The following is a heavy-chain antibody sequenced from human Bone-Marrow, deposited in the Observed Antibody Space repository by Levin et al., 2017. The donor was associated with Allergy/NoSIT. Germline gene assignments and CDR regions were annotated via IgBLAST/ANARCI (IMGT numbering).Heavy chain of an antibody. CDR3: AREIITVVEGADGFDI. CDR1: GGSISSDNYY. CDR2: IHHRGRA. V-gene: IGHV4-31*01. J-gene: IGHJ3*02. D-gene: IGHD3-16*01. Sequence: SETLSLICTVSGGSISSDNYYWSWIRQHPGKGLEWIGYIHHRGRAFYNPSLKSPVTMSVDTSKNQFSLRLSSVTAADTAMYYCAREIITVVEGADGFDIWGQGTMVTVSS.